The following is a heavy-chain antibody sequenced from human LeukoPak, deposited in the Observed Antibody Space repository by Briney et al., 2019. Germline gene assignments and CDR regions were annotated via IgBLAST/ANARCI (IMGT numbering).Heavy chain of an antibody. CDR2: IWYDGSKK. J-gene: IGHJ5*02. Sequence: GGSLRLSCAASGFTFSSHGMHWVRQAPGKGLEWVALIWYDGSKKYYADSVKGRFTIPRDDSKNTLYLQTNSLRAEDTAMYYCAKDLSYGSNWFDPWGQGTLVTVSS. D-gene: IGHD5-18*01. CDR3: AKDLSYGSNWFDP. V-gene: IGHV3-33*06. CDR1: GFTFSSHG.